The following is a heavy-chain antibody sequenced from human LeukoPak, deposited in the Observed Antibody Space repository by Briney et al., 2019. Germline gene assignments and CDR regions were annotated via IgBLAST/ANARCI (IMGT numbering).Heavy chain of an antibody. Sequence: GGSLRLSCAASGLTFSSYAMSWVRQAPGKGLEWVSTISGGGGSTYYADSVKGRFTISRDNSKNTLYLQMNSLSGEDTAVYYCAKGWQALGYTYGSYYFDYWGQGTLVTVSS. CDR3: AKGWQALGYTYGSYYFDY. J-gene: IGHJ4*02. CDR1: GLTFSSYA. D-gene: IGHD5-18*01. V-gene: IGHV3-23*01. CDR2: ISGGGGST.